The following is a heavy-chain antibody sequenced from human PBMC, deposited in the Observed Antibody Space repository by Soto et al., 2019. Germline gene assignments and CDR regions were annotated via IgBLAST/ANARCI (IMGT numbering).Heavy chain of an antibody. CDR2: IYWDDDK. CDR1: RWRRSTSGVG. D-gene: IGHD4-17*01. V-gene: IGHV2-5*02. J-gene: IGHJ1*01. CDR3: ARHQNDYGVSHFKH. Sequence: QITLKESGPTLVNPTKTLALTCSFSRWRRSTSGVGVGLIRQPPGKALEWLALIYWDDDKRYRPSLKRRLTITKDPSKNQVVLTMTNMDPVDTATYYCARHQNDYGVSHFKHLGQGTLVTVSS.